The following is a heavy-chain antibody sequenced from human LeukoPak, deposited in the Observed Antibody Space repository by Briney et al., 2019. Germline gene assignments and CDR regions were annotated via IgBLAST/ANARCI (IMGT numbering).Heavy chain of an antibody. CDR1: GFRFSSYW. J-gene: IGHJ4*02. CDR3: ARVSGLDY. Sequence: RESLRLSCAASGFRFSSYWMSWVRQAPGKGLEWVANIKQDESEEYYADSVKGRFTISRDNAKNSLYLQMNSMRVEDTAVYYCARVSGLDYWGQGTLVTVSS. V-gene: IGHV3-7*03. CDR2: IKQDESEE. D-gene: IGHD2-15*01.